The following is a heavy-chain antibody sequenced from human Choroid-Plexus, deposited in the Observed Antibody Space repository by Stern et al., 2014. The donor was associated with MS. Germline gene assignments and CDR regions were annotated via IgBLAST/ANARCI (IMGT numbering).Heavy chain of an antibody. CDR1: GYSFTGYY. CDR2: IDPNSGGA. J-gene: IGHJ6*02. CDR3: ARQYCSGGKCHSSAYNYNGMDV. D-gene: IGHD2-15*01. V-gene: IGHV1-2*06. Sequence: QVQLVQSGAEVKKPGASGKVSCKASGYSFTGYYIHWVRRAPGQGLEWMGRIDPNSGGANYAQRFQGGVTLTRDTSISTTYMELSSLRSDDTAIYYCARQYCSGGKCHSSAYNYNGMDVWGQGTTVTVSS.